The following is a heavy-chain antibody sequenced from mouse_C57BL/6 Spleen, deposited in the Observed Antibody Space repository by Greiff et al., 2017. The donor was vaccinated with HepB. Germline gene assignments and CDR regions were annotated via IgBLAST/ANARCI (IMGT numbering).Heavy chain of an antibody. D-gene: IGHD1-1*01. Sequence: VQLQQSGPELVKPGDSVKISCKASGYSFTGYFMNWVMQSHGKSLEWIGRINPYNGDTFYNQKFKGKATLTVDKSSSTAHMELRSLTSEDSAVYYCARSGYYAWFAYWGQGTLVTVSA. CDR1: GYSFTGYF. CDR3: ARSGYYAWFAY. J-gene: IGHJ3*01. CDR2: INPYNGDT. V-gene: IGHV1-20*01.